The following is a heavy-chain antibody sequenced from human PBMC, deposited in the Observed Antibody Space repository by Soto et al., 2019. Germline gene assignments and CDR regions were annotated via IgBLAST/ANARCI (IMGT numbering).Heavy chain of an antibody. D-gene: IGHD4-17*01. CDR2: INHSGST. J-gene: IGHJ4*02. V-gene: IGHV4-34*01. Sequence: QVQLQQWGAGLLKPSETLSLTCAVYGGSFSGYYWCWIRQPPGKGLEWIGEINHSGSTNYNPSLKSRVTISVDTSKHQFSLKLNSVTAADTAVYYCARGRRTAVTIDYWGQGTLVTVSS. CDR3: ARGRRTAVTIDY. CDR1: GGSFSGYY.